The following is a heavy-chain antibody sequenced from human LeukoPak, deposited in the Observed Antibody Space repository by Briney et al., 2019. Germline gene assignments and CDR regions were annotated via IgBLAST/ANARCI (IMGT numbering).Heavy chain of an antibody. CDR3: ARDGIGELFWFDP. V-gene: IGHV3-21*01. D-gene: IGHD3-10*01. Sequence: PGGSLRLSCAASGFIFSTYTMNWVRQAPGKGLEWVSSISSSSSHIYYAASVKGRFTISRDNAKNSLYLQMNSLRAEDTAVYYCARDGIGELFWFDPWGQGTLVTVSS. CDR2: ISSSSSHI. J-gene: IGHJ5*02. CDR1: GFIFSTYT.